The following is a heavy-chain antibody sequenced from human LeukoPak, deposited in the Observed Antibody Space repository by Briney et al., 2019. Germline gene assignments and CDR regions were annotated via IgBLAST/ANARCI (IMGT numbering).Heavy chain of an antibody. V-gene: IGHV3-21*01. J-gene: IGHJ6*02. Sequence: GGSLRLSCAASGFTFSSYSMNWVRQAPGKGLEWVSSISSSSSYIYYADSVKGRFTISRDNAKNSLYLQMNSLRAEDTAVCYCARVWDCSSTSCYGGMDVWGQGTTVTVSS. CDR1: GFTFSSYS. CDR3: ARVWDCSSTSCYGGMDV. D-gene: IGHD2-2*01. CDR2: ISSSSSYI.